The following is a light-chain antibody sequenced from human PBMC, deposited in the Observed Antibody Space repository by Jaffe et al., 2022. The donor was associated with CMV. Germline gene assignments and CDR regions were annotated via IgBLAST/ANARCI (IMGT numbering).Light chain of an antibody. CDR3: MQSIEIPPT. CDR2: EVY. CDR1: QSLLYRDGKTY. Sequence: DIVMTQAPLSLSVTPGQPASISCKSSQSLLYRDGKTYLSWYLQRPGQPPQLLIYEVYNRFSGVPDRFSGSGSGTDFILKISRVEAVDVGIYYCMQSIEIPPTFGQGTKVEIK. J-gene: IGKJ1*01. V-gene: IGKV2D-29*01.